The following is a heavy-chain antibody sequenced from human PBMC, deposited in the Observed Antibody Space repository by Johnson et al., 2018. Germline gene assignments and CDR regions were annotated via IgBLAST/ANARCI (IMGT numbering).Heavy chain of an antibody. J-gene: IGHJ6*03. CDR1: GFTFSDYY. CDR3: ASVRYSYGDRYYYYYMDV. V-gene: IGHV3-11*04. D-gene: IGHD5-18*01. Sequence: VQLVESGGGLVEPGGSLRLSCAASGFTFSDYYMTWIRQAPGKGLEWVSYLSTGGTTIYYADSVKGRFTISRANAKNSLYLQMNSLRAEDTAVYFCASVRYSYGDRYYYYYMDVWGKGTTVTVSS. CDR2: LSTGGTTI.